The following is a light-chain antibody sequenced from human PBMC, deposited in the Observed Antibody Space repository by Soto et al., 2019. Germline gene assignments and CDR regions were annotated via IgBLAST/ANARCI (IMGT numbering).Light chain of an antibody. V-gene: IGKV3-20*01. CDR2: GAS. CDR3: QQYGSSPWT. Sequence: EIVSTQSPGTLSLSPGERATLSCRASQSVSSSYLAWYQQRPGQAPRLLIYGASSRATGIPDRFSGSGSGTDFTLIISRLEPEDFALYYCQQYGSSPWTFGQGTKVEIK. CDR1: QSVSSSY. J-gene: IGKJ1*01.